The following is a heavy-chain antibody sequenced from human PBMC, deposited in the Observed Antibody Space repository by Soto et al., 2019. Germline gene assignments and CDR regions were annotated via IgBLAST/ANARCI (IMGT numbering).Heavy chain of an antibody. D-gene: IGHD3-22*01. J-gene: IGHJ1*01. CDR3: VSGSDSSGYYSPVSYPRFQH. V-gene: IGHV4-39*01. Sequence: SETLSLTCTVSGGSISSSSYYWGWIRQPPGKGLEWIGSIYYSGSTYYNPSLKSRATISVDTSKNQFSLKLSSVTAADTAVYYCVSGSDSSGYYSPVSYPRFQHWGQGTLVTVSS. CDR2: IYYSGST. CDR1: GGSISSSSYY.